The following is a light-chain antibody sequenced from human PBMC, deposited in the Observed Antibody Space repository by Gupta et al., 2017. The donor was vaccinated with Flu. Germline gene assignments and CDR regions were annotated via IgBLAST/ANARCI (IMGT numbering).Light chain of an antibody. J-gene: IGKJ2*01. CDR3: QQEHSYSYT. Sequence: DIQMTQSPSTLSASVGDRVTITCRASQGISTWLAWYQQKPGKAPNLLIFQASSLQSGVPSTFSGSGSGTEFTLTISSLRPDDFATYYCQQEHSYSYTFGQGTRLEIK. CDR2: QAS. CDR1: QGISTW. V-gene: IGKV1-5*03.